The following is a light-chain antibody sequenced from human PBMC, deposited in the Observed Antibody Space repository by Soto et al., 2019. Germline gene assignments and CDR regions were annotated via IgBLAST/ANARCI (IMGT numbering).Light chain of an antibody. V-gene: IGKV1-5*01. Sequence: DIKMTQSPSSMSASVEDRVIITCRASQSIGTYLNWYQQKPGTAPKVLIYHASNLQSGVPSRFSGSGSGTEFTLTISSLQPDDFATYYCQQYNSYSFGQGTKVDI. CDR3: QQYNSYS. J-gene: IGKJ1*01. CDR1: QSIGTY. CDR2: HAS.